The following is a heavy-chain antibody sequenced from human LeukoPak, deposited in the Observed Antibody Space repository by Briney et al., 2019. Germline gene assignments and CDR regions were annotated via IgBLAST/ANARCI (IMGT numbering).Heavy chain of an antibody. CDR2: ISEDGSNK. J-gene: IGHJ4*02. V-gene: IGHV3-30*18. CDR3: AKDRETTASGTFDY. Sequence: PGGSLRLSCAASGFTFSSYGMHCVRQAPGKGLEWVAVISEDGSNKYYEDSVKGRFTISRDNSNNTLYLRMNSLRAEDTAVYYCAKDRETTASGTFDYWGQGTLVTVSS. CDR1: GFTFSSYG. D-gene: IGHD6-13*01.